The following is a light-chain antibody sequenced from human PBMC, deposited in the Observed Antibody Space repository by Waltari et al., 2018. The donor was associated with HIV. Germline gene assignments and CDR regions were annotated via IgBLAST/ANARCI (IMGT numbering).Light chain of an antibody. Sequence: DIQLTQSPSFLSTSLGDRVTITCRASQGIHNFLAWFQQKPGKAPKLLIYAASTLQSGGPSRFSGSGSGTEFTLTISSLQPEDFATYYCQQLNSYPYTFGQGTKLEIK. CDR1: QGIHNF. V-gene: IGKV1-9*01. CDR2: AAS. J-gene: IGKJ2*01. CDR3: QQLNSYPYT.